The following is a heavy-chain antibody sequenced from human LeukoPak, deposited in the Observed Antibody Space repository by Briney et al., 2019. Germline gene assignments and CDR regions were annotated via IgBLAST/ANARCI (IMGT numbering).Heavy chain of an antibody. Sequence: PGGSLRLSCAASGFSFISYGMHWVRQAPGKGPEWVGVISDDGRRKDYADSVKGRFTISRDNSKDTLYLQMNSLRAEDTAVYYCAKRPSDYGDYVSYFDYWGQGTLATVSS. CDR2: ISDDGRRK. J-gene: IGHJ4*02. V-gene: IGHV3-30*18. CDR3: AKRPSDYGDYVSYFDY. CDR1: GFSFISYG. D-gene: IGHD4-17*01.